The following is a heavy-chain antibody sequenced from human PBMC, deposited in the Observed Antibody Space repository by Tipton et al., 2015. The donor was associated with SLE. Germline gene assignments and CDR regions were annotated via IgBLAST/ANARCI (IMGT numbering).Heavy chain of an antibody. V-gene: IGHV3-48*03. J-gene: IGHJ3*02. CDR1: GFTFSSYE. CDR3: ARDRGERCSSTSCYGGAFDI. CDR2: ISSSGSTI. Sequence: PRLSCAASGFTFSSYEMNWVRQAPGKGLEWVSYISSSGSTIYYADSVKGRFTISRDNAKNSLYLQMNSLRAEDTAVYYCARDRGERCSSTSCYGGAFDIWGQGTMVTVSS. D-gene: IGHD2-2*01.